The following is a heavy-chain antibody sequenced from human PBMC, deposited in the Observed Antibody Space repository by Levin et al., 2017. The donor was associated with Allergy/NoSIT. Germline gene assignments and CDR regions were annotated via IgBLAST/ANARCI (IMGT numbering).Heavy chain of an antibody. CDR1: GDSVSSNSAA. CDR2: TYYRSKWHN. Sequence: SQTLSLTCAISGDSVSSNSAAWSWIRQSPSRGLEWLGRTYYRSKWHNDYAVSVKSRISINPDTSKNQFSLQLKSVTPEDTAVYYCAGSLDGAIDYWGQGTLVTVSS. V-gene: IGHV6-1*01. J-gene: IGHJ4*02. D-gene: IGHD3-10*01. CDR3: AGSLDGAIDY.